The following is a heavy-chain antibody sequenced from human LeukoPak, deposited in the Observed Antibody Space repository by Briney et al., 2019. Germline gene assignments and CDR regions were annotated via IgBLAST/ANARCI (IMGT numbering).Heavy chain of an antibody. CDR2: INPSGGST. V-gene: IGHV1-46*01. Sequence: ASVKVSCKASGYPFTNYGISWVRQAPGQGLEWMGIINPSGGSTNFPQKFQGRVTMSRDTSTSTVYMELSNLRSEDTAVYYCASWPGEAHNSLWSGPFDHWGQGTLVTVSS. CDR1: GYPFTNYG. CDR3: ASWPGEAHNSLWSGPFDH. J-gene: IGHJ4*02. D-gene: IGHD3-3*01.